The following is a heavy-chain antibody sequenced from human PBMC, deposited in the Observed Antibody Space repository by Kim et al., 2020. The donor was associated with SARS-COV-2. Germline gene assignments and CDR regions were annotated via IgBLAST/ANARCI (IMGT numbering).Heavy chain of an antibody. V-gene: IGHV4-39*01. D-gene: IGHD7-27*01. CDR2: IYYSGST. CDR3: GRHSTRNWGLYGGDYFDS. J-gene: IGHJ4*02. CDR1: GGSISSNNYY. Sequence: SETLSLTCTVSGGSISSNNYYWGWIRQPPGKGLEWIGSIYYSGSTYNNPSLKSRVTMSVDTSKNQFSLNLSSVTAADTAVYYCGRHSTRNWGLYGGDYFDSWGQGTLVTVSS.